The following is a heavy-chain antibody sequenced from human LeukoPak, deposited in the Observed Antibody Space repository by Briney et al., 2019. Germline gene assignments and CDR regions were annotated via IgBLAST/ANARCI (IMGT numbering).Heavy chain of an antibody. Sequence: GGSLRLSCAASGFTFSSYSMNWVRQAPGKGLEWVSSISSSSSYIYYADSVKGRFTISRDDAKNSLYLQMNSLRAEDTAVYYCARGSFCGGDCYLGFDYWGQGTLVTVSS. CDR2: ISSSSSYI. CDR1: GFTFSSYS. CDR3: ARGSFCGGDCYLGFDY. J-gene: IGHJ4*02. V-gene: IGHV3-21*01. D-gene: IGHD2-21*01.